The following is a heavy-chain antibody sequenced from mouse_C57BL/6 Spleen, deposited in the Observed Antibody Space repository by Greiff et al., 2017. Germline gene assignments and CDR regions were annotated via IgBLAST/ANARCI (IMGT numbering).Heavy chain of an antibody. CDR1: GYTFTSYW. CDR2: IYPGNSDT. Sequence: VQLQQSGTVLARPGASVKMSCKTSGYTFTSYWMHWVKQRPGQGLEWIGAIYPGNSDTSYNQKFKGKAKLTAVTSASTAYMERSSLTNEDSAVYYCTRLDDYDVGFAYWGQGTLVTVSA. V-gene: IGHV1-5*01. D-gene: IGHD2-4*01. CDR3: TRLDDYDVGFAY. J-gene: IGHJ3*01.